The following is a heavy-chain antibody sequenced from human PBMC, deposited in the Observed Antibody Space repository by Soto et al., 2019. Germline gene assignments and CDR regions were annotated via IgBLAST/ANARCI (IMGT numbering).Heavy chain of an antibody. CDR2: ISWNSGSI. J-gene: IGHJ6*02. CDR3: AKIGYCSGGSCPYYYYGMDV. Sequence: SLRLSCAASGFTFDDYAMHWGRQGPGKGLEGVSGISWNSGSIGYADSVKGRFTISRDNAKTSLYLQMNSLRAEDTALYYCAKIGYCSGGSCPYYYYGMDVWGQGTTVTVSS. V-gene: IGHV3-9*01. CDR1: GFTFDDYA. D-gene: IGHD2-15*01.